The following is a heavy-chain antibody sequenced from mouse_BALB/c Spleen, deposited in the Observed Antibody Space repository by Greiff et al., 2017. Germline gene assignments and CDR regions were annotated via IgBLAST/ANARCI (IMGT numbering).Heavy chain of an antibody. Sequence: DVQLQESGAELVRSGASVKLSCTASGFNIKDYYMHWVKQRPEQGLEWIGWIDPENGDTEYAPKFQGKATMTADTSSNTAYLQLSSLTSEDTAVYYCNRGYDDDRDYWGQGTTLTVSS. V-gene: IGHV14-4*02. CDR3: NRGYDDDRDY. CDR2: IDPENGDT. D-gene: IGHD2-4*01. CDR1: GFNIKDYY. J-gene: IGHJ2*01.